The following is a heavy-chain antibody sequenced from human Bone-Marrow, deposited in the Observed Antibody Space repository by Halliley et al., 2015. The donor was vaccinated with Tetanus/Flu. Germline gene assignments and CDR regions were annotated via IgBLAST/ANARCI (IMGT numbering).Heavy chain of an antibody. CDR3: ARDRSISGTTSFDY. D-gene: IGHD1-7*01. CDR2: IYYSGNT. J-gene: IGHJ4*02. Sequence: WIGYIYYSGNTYYNPSLKSRVTISVDSSNNQFSLKLSSVTAADTAVYYCARDRSISGTTSFDYWGQGTLVTVSS. V-gene: IGHV4-31*02.